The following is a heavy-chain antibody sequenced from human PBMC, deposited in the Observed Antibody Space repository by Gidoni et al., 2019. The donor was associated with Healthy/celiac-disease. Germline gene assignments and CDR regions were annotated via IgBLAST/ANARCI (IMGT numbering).Heavy chain of an antibody. J-gene: IGHJ4*02. CDR1: GYTFTGYY. V-gene: IGHV1-2*02. D-gene: IGHD6-25*01. CDR2: INPNSGST. Sequence: QVQLVQPGAAVKKPGASVKVSCKASGYTFTGYYMHWVRQAPGQGLERMGWINPNSGSTRYAQRFQGRVTMTRDTSISTAYMGLGRLGSDDTAVYYCARDPARGGDYWGQGTLVTVS. CDR3: ARDPARGGDY.